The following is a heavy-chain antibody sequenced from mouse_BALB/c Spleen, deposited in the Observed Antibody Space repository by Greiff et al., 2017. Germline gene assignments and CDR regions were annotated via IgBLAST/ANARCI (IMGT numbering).Heavy chain of an antibody. CDR2: ISSGSSTI. J-gene: IGHJ3*01. CDR1: GFTFSSFG. D-gene: IGHD1-1*01. V-gene: IGHV5-17*02. Sequence: EVKLVESGGGLVQPGGSRKLSCAASGFTFSSFGMHWVRQAPEKGLEWVAYISSGSSTIYYADTVKGRFTISRDNPKNTLFLQMTSLRSEDTAMYYCARSLTTVVDSWFAYWGQGTLVTVSA. CDR3: ARSLTTVVDSWFAY.